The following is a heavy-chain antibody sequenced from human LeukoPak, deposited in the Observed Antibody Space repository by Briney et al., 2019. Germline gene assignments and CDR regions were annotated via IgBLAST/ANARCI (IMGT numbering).Heavy chain of an antibody. CDR2: IYHSGST. Sequence: SETLSLTCAVSGYSISSGYYWGWIRQPPGKGLEWIGSIYHSGSTYYNPSLKSRVTISVDTSKNQFSLKLSSVTAADTAVYYCAKEGKGSSSPIDYWGQGTLVTVSS. V-gene: IGHV4-38-2*02. D-gene: IGHD6-13*01. J-gene: IGHJ4*02. CDR3: AKEGKGSSSPIDY. CDR1: GYSISSGYY.